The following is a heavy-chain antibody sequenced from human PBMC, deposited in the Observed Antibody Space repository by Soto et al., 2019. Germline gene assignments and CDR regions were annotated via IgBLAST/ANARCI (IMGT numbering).Heavy chain of an antibody. J-gene: IGHJ5*02. D-gene: IGHD5-18*01. Sequence: QVQLVESGGGVVQPGRSLRLSCAASGFTFSSYGMHWVRQAPGKGLEWVAVISYDGSNKYYADSVKGRFTISRDNYKNTQYLQMNSLRAEDTAVYYCAKGGDTAMAYDHWGQGTLVTVSS. CDR3: AKGGDTAMAYDH. CDR1: GFTFSSYG. CDR2: ISYDGSNK. V-gene: IGHV3-30*18.